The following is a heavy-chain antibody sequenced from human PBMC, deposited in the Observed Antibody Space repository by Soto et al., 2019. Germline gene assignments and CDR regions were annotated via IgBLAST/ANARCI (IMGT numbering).Heavy chain of an antibody. CDR2: INPNSGGT. CDR3: AREVSSSDAFDI. D-gene: IGHD6-6*01. CDR1: GYTFTGYY. V-gene: IGHV1-2*04. Sequence: GAPVEVFCKAFGYTFTGYYMHRGRQAPGQGLEWMGWINPNSGGTNYAQKFQGWVTMTRDTSISTAYMELSRLRSDDTAVYYCAREVSSSDAFDIWGQGTMVT. J-gene: IGHJ3*02.